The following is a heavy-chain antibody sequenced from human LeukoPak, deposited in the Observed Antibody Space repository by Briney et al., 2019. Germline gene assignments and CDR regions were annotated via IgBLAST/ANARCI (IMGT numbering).Heavy chain of an antibody. J-gene: IGHJ4*02. Sequence: GGSLRLSCVASGFTFSSYAMSWVRQAPGKGLEWVSAISGSGGSTYYADSVKGRFTISRDNSKNTLYLQMNSLRAEDTAVYYCAKDLEDFWSGYYNPFFDYWGQGTLVTVSS. CDR2: ISGSGGST. CDR1: GFTFSSYA. CDR3: AKDLEDFWSGYYNPFFDY. V-gene: IGHV3-23*01. D-gene: IGHD3-3*01.